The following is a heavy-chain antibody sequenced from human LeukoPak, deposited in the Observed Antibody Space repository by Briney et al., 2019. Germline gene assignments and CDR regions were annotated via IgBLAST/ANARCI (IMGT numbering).Heavy chain of an antibody. CDR2: IYTSGST. D-gene: IGHD3-22*01. Sequence: SETLSLTCTVSGGSISSYYWSWIRQPAGKGLEWIGRIYTSGSTNYNPSLKSRVTMSVDTSKNQFSLKLSSVTAADTAVYYCARGGTDYYDSSGYYYYFDYWGQGTLVTVSS. CDR1: GGSISSYY. V-gene: IGHV4-4*07. J-gene: IGHJ4*02. CDR3: ARGGTDYYDSSGYYYYFDY.